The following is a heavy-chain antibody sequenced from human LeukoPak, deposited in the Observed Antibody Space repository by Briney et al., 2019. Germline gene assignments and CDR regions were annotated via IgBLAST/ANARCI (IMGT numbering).Heavy chain of an antibody. D-gene: IGHD3-10*01. V-gene: IGHV1-24*01. CDR3: VKDWGSYFASGSSYFDY. CDR1: GYTLTELS. Sequence: ASVKVSCKVSGYTLTELSMHWVRQAPGKGLEWMGGFDPEDGETIYAQKFQGRVTMTEDTSTDTAYMELSSLRTEDTAVYYCVKDWGSYFASGSSYFDYWGQGTLVTVSS. CDR2: FDPEDGET. J-gene: IGHJ4*02.